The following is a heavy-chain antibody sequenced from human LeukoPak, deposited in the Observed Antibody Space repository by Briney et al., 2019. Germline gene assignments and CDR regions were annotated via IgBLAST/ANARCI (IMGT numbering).Heavy chain of an antibody. CDR1: GFTFSSYE. Sequence: GGSLRLSCAASGFTFSSYEMNWVRQAPGKGLEWVSYISSSGSTIYYADSVKGRFTISRDNAKNSLYLQMNSLRAEDTAVYYCARVITVYYYYGMDVWGQGTTVSVSS. D-gene: IGHD3-22*01. J-gene: IGHJ6*02. CDR3: ARVITVYYYYGMDV. V-gene: IGHV3-48*03. CDR2: ISSSGSTI.